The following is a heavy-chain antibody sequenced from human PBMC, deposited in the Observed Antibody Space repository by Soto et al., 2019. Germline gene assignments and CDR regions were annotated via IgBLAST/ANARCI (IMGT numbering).Heavy chain of an antibody. CDR3: AREISKYSSWYEPHTGLDA. CDR2: LYFNGGT. Sequence: PSETLSLTCNVSGGPINSPDYYWTWIRQSPGKGLEWIGYLYFNGGTQYNPSLRTPISMSLDTSKKHFSLKMRSVTGADTAVYYCAREISKYSSWYEPHTGLDAWGQGALVTVSS. J-gene: IGHJ5*02. D-gene: IGHD6-13*01. CDR1: GGPINSPDYY. V-gene: IGHV4-30-4*01.